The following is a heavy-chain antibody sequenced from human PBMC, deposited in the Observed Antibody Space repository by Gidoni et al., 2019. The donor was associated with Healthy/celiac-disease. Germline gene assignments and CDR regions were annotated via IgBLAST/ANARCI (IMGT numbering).Heavy chain of an antibody. CDR2: IYYRGST. CDR3: AREGDGGYYYYYYGMDV. CDR1: GGSISSGGYY. V-gene: IGHV4-31*03. J-gene: IGHJ6*02. Sequence: QVQLQESGPGLVKPSQTLSLTCTVSGGSISSGGYYWSWIRQHPGKGLEWIGYIYYRGSTYYNPSLKSRVTISVDTSKNQFSLKLSSVTAADTAVYYCAREGDGGYYYYYYGMDVWGQGTTVTVSS. D-gene: IGHD2-15*01.